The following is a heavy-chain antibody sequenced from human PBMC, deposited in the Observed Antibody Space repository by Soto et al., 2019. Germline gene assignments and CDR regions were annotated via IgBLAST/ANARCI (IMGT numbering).Heavy chain of an antibody. CDR1: GGSISSYY. J-gene: IGHJ6*02. V-gene: IGHV4-59*01. D-gene: IGHD6-6*01. CDR2: IYYSVST. Sequence: PSETLSLTCTVSGGSISSYYWSWIRQPPGKGLDWIGYIYYSVSTNYNPSLKSRVTISVDTSKNQFSLKLSSVTAADTAVYYCARVGGQLVPTGYYYYYGMDVWGQGTTVTVSS. CDR3: ARVGGQLVPTGYYYYYGMDV.